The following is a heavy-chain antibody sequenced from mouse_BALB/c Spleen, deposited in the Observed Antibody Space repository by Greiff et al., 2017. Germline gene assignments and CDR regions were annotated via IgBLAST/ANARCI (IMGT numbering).Heavy chain of an antibody. J-gene: IGHJ1*01. CDR2: ISSGGGST. Sequence: EVKLVESGGGLVKPGGSLKLSCAASGFAFSSYDMSWVRQTPEKRLEWVAYISSGGGSTYYPDTVKGRFTISRDNAKNTLYLQMSSLKSEDTAMYYCARHPSMITDWYFDVWGAGTTVTVSS. V-gene: IGHV5-12-1*01. CDR3: ARHPSMITDWYFDV. D-gene: IGHD2-4*01. CDR1: GFAFSSYD.